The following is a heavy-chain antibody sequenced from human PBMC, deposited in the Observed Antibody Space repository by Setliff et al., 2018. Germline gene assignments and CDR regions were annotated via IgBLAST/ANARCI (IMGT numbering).Heavy chain of an antibody. CDR1: GGSISSHY. Sequence: SETLSLTCTVSGGSISSHYWSWIRQPPGKGLEWIGYIYYSGSTNYNPSLKSRVTISVDTSKKKFSLKLSSVTAADMAVYYCARGIPAYDFWSGYYIGYYYYMDVWGKGTTVTVSS. CDR3: ARGIPAYDFWSGYYIGYYYYMDV. CDR2: IYYSGST. V-gene: IGHV4-59*11. D-gene: IGHD3-3*01. J-gene: IGHJ6*03.